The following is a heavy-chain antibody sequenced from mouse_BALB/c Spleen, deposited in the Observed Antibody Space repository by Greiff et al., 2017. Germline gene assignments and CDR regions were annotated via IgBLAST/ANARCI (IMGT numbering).Heavy chain of an antibody. D-gene: IGHD2-1*01. Sequence: VKLQQPGAELVRPGASVKLSCKASGYTFTSYWINWVKQRPGQGLEWIGNIYPSDSYPNYNQKFKDKATLTVDKSSSTAYMQLSSPTSEDSAVYYCTRHYGNPYAMDYWGQGTSVTVSS. CDR3: TRHYGNPYAMDY. J-gene: IGHJ4*01. CDR2: IYPSDSYP. V-gene: IGHV1-69*02. CDR1: GYTFTSYW.